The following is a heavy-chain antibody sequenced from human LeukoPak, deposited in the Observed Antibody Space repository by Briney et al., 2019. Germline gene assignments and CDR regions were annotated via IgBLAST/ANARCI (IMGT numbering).Heavy chain of an antibody. D-gene: IGHD3/OR15-3a*01. J-gene: IGHJ4*02. CDR2: IYHSGRT. V-gene: IGHV4-38-2*02. CDR1: GYSISSGYY. CDR3: ARDSVIYGY. Sequence: SETLSLTCTVSGYSISSGYYWGWIRQPPGKGLEWIGSIYHSGRTFYNPSLKSRVTISVDTSKNQFSLKLTSVTAADTAVYYCARDSVIYGYWGQGTLVTVSS.